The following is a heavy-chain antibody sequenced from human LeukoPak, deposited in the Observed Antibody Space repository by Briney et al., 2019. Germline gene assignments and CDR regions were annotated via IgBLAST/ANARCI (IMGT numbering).Heavy chain of an antibody. CDR1: GGSIRSYY. J-gene: IGHJ4*02. Sequence: SETLSLTCTVSGGSIRSYYWSWIRQPPGKGLEWIGYIYYSGSTNYNPSLKSRVTISVDTSKNQFSLKLSSVTAADTAVYYCARGTGYSSSWYVYWGQGTLVTVSS. CDR3: ARGTGYSSSWYVY. D-gene: IGHD6-13*01. CDR2: IYYSGST. V-gene: IGHV4-59*01.